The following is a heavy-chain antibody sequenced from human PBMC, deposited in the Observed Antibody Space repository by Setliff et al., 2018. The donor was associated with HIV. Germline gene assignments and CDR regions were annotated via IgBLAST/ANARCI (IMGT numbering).Heavy chain of an antibody. J-gene: IGHJ4*01. CDR1: GFTFNTYA. CDR2: ISGSGGST. V-gene: IGHV3-23*01. D-gene: IGHD2-15*01. Sequence: GGSLRLSCAASGFTFNTYAMSWVRQAPGKGLEWVSVISGSGGSTFYADSVKGRFTISRDNSKNTLYLQMNSLRAEDTAVYYCAKDGISGGAYPPYYFDYWGHGTLVTVSS. CDR3: AKDGISGGAYPPYYFDY.